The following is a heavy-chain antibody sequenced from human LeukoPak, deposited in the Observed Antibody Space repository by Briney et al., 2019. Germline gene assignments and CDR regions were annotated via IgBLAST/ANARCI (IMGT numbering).Heavy chain of an antibody. Sequence: GASVKVSCKASGYTFTSYGISWVRQAPGQGLEWMGWISAYNGNTNYAQKLQGRVTMTTDTSTSTAYMELRSLRSDDTAVYYCARAKHSSSFAPFDPWGQGTLVTVSS. CDR3: ARAKHSSSFAPFDP. CDR1: GYTFTSYG. J-gene: IGHJ5*02. V-gene: IGHV1-18*01. D-gene: IGHD6-13*01. CDR2: ISAYNGNT.